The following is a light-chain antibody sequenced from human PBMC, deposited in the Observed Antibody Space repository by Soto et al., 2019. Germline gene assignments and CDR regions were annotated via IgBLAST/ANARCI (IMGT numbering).Light chain of an antibody. Sequence: QSVLTQPPSVSGAPGQRVTISCTGSSSNIGAGYDVHWYQQLPGTAPKLLIYGNSNRPSGVPDRFSGSKSGTSAPLAITGLQAEDEADYYCQSYDSGLGGSVFGGGTKLTVL. CDR2: GNS. V-gene: IGLV1-40*01. CDR1: SSNIGAGYD. J-gene: IGLJ2*01. CDR3: QSYDSGLGGSV.